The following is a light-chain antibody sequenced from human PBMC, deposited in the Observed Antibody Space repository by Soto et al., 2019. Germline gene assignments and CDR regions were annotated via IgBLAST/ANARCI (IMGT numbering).Light chain of an antibody. CDR1: SSNIGSNT. V-gene: IGLV1-44*01. Sequence: QSVLSQPPSASGTPGQRVTVSCSGSSSNIGSNTVTWYQQFPGTAPKLLIYSDDQRPSGVPDRFSGSKSGTSASLAISGLQSEDEADYYCAAWDDSLNGYVFGSGTKVTVL. J-gene: IGLJ1*01. CDR3: AAWDDSLNGYV. CDR2: SDD.